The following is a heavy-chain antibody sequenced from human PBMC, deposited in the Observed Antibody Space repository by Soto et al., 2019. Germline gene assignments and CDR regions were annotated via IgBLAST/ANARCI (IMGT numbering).Heavy chain of an antibody. D-gene: IGHD6-13*01. CDR1: GYTFTSYY. Sequence: QVQLVQSGAEVKKPGASVKVSCKASGYTFTSYYMHWVRQAPGQGLEWMGIINPSGVSTSYAQKFQGRVTMTRDTSTSTVYMELSSLRSEDTAVYYCAPVAAAGTDWAFFDYWGQGTLVTVSS. V-gene: IGHV1-46*03. J-gene: IGHJ4*02. CDR2: INPSGVST. CDR3: APVAAAGTDWAFFDY.